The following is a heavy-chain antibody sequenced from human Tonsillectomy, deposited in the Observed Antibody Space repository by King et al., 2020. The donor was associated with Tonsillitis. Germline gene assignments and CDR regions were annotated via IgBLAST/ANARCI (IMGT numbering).Heavy chain of an antibody. CDR1: GFSLSRSGVS. J-gene: IGHJ4*02. V-gene: IGHV2-5*02. CDR3: ERGTIVIVPAAMLEVFDN. Sequence: TLKESGPTLVKPTQTLTLTCTFSGFSLSRSGVSVVWIRQPPGKALEWLALIYGDGDKRYSPSLKSRLTISKDTSKNQVVLTMTTLDPVDTATYFCERGTIVIVPAAMLEVFDNWGQGTLVTVSS. CDR2: IYGDGDK. D-gene: IGHD2-2*01.